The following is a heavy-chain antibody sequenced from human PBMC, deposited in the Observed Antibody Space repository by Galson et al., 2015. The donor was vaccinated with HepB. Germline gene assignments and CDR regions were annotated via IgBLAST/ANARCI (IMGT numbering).Heavy chain of an antibody. CDR2: ISYDGSKK. CDR3: ARELSYYYDISGPYGY. J-gene: IGHJ4*02. D-gene: IGHD3-22*01. V-gene: IGHV3-30-3*01. Sequence: SLRLSCAASGFTFSSYAMHWVRQAPGKGLEWVAVISYDGSKKYYADSVKGRFTISRDNSKNTLYLQMNSLRDEDTAVYYCARELSYYYDISGPYGYWGQGTLVTVSS. CDR1: GFTFSSYA.